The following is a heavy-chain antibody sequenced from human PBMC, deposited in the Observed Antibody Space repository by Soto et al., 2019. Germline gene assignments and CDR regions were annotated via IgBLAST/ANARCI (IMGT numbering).Heavy chain of an antibody. D-gene: IGHD2-2*01. CDR3: VREMPVPIRGGYYYYSVLDA. Sequence: GGSLRLSCAASGFTFSSYEMNWVRQAPGKGLEWVSRIKSDASDTIYADSVKGRFTVSRDSAKNTLYLQMNSLRVEDTAVYYCVREMPVPIRGGYYYYSVLDAWGQGTTVTVSS. CDR2: IKSDASDT. V-gene: IGHV3-74*01. J-gene: IGHJ6*02. CDR1: GFTFSSYE.